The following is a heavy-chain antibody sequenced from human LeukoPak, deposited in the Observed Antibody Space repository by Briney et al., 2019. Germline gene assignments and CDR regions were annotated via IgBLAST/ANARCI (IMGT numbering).Heavy chain of an antibody. D-gene: IGHD1-26*01. V-gene: IGHV1-2*02. CDR2: INPNSGGT. J-gene: IGHJ4*02. CDR1: GYTFTGYY. CDR3: ARVKKWEPFDY. Sequence: ASVKVSFKASGYTFTGYYMHWVRQAPGQGLEWMGWINPNSGGTNSAQKFQGRVTMTRDTSISTAYMELSRLRSDDTAVYFCARVKKWEPFDYWGQGTLVTVSS.